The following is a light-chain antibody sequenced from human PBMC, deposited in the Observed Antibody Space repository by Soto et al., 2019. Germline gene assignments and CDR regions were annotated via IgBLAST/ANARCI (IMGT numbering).Light chain of an antibody. Sequence: IVMTQSPATLSVSPGARAPLSCRASQRVSSNVAWYQQKPGQAPRLLLYGASARATGVPARFSGSGSGTQFTLTISSLQSEDFAVYYCQQCLNWPAFGGGTKVDIK. V-gene: IGKV3-15*01. CDR3: QQCLNWPA. CDR2: GAS. J-gene: IGKJ4*01. CDR1: QRVSSN.